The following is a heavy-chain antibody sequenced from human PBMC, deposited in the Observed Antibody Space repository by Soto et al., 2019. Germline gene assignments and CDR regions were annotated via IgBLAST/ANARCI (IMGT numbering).Heavy chain of an antibody. CDR2: ISGDGGGT. V-gene: IGHV3-23*01. CDR3: AKDHEWQLRAIS. CDR1: GFLFKNYA. Sequence: PGGALRLSCAASGFLFKNYAMTWVRQGPGKGPEWVSAISGDGGGTYFADSVKGRFAISRDNSKKTLYLQMNSLRAEDTAVYYCAKDHEWQLRAISWGQGTLVTVSS. D-gene: IGHD4-17*01. J-gene: IGHJ5*02.